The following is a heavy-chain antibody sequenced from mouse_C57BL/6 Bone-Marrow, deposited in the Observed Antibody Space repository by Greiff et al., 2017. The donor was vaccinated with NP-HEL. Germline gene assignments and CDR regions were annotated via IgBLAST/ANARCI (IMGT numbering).Heavy chain of an antibody. CDR1: GYTFTSYW. Sequence: QVQLQQPGTELVKPGASVKLSCKASGYTFTSYWMHWVKQRPGPGLEWIGNINPSNGGTNYNEKFKSKATLTVDKSSSKSYMQLSSLTSEDSAVYYCARSRDGYSPAWFAYWGQGTLVTVSA. J-gene: IGHJ3*01. CDR2: INPSNGGT. V-gene: IGHV1-53*01. D-gene: IGHD2-3*01. CDR3: ARSRDGYSPAWFAY.